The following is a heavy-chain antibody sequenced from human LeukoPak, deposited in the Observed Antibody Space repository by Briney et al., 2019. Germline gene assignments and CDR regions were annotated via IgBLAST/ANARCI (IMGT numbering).Heavy chain of an antibody. CDR1: GFTLSSYA. J-gene: IGHJ3*02. V-gene: IGHV3-23*01. CDR3: SKDLDYGDSIAAFDI. Sequence: GGSLRLSCAASGFTLSSYAMSWVRQAPGKGLEWVSAISGSGGSTYYADSVKGRFTISRDNSKNTLYLQMNSLRAEDTAVYYCSKDLDYGDSIAAFDIWGQGTMVTVSS. CDR2: ISGSGGST. D-gene: IGHD4-17*01.